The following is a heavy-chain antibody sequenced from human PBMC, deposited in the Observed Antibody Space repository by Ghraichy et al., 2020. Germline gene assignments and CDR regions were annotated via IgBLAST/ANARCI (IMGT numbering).Heavy chain of an antibody. J-gene: IGHJ4*02. D-gene: IGHD6-19*01. V-gene: IGHV3-30-3*01. CDR2: ISYDESSQ. CDR1: RFTFSSYA. Sequence: GGSLRLSCAASRFTFSSYAMHWVRQAPGRGLEWLAFISYDESSQYYADSVKGRFTISRDNSKNTLYLQMNSLRAEETAVYYCARENIAVTEGRYFDYWGQGTLVTVSS. CDR3: ARENIAVTEGRYFDY.